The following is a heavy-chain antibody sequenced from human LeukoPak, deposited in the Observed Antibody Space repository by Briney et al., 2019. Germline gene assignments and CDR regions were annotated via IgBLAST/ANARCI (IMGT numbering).Heavy chain of an antibody. CDR1: GFTFSSYS. CDR3: ARDLAGATTPFDY. CDR2: ISSSSSYI. D-gene: IGHD1-26*01. V-gene: IGHV3-21*01. Sequence: GGSLRLSCAASGFTFSSYSMNWVRQAPGKGLEWVSSISSSSSYIYYADSVKGRFTISRDNAKNSLYLQMNSLRAEDTAVYYCARDLAGATTPFDYWSQGTLVTVSS. J-gene: IGHJ4*02.